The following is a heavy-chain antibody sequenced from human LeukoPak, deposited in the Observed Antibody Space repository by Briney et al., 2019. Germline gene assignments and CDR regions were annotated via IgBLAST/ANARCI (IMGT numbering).Heavy chain of an antibody. CDR2: INPSGGST. CDR3: ARAPEWGKSNYYYYMDV. J-gene: IGHJ6*03. CDR1: GYTFTSYY. V-gene: IGHV1-46*01. D-gene: IGHD1-26*01. Sequence: GASVKVSCKASGYTFTSYYMHWVRQAPGQGLEWMGIINPSGGSTSYAQKFQGRVTMTRGTSTSTVYMELSSLRSEDTAMYYCARAPEWGKSNYYYYMDVWGKGTTVTVSS.